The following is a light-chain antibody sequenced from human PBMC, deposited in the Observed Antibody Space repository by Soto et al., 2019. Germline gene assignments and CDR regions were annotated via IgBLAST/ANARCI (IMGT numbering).Light chain of an antibody. CDR1: QSIRSN. CDR3: QHYNNWPPWT. Sequence: IAVTHAPATLSVSPGERGTLSPRASQSIRSNLVWYQQRPGQAPRLLIYGASSRATGIPARFSGRGSGTEFTLTISSLQSEDFAVYYCQHYNNWPPWTFGQGTRLEIK. J-gene: IGKJ5*01. CDR2: GAS. V-gene: IGKV3-15*01.